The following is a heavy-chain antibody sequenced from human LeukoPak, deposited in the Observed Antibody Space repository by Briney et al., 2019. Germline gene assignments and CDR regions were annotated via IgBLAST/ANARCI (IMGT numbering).Heavy chain of an antibody. CDR2: MNPNSGNT. V-gene: IGHV1-8*01. Sequence: ASVKVSCKASGSTFTSYDINWVRQATGQGLEWMGWMNPNSGNTGYAQKFQGRVTMTRNTSISTAYMELSSLRSEDTAVYYCARELWPNNWFDPWGQGTLVTVSS. J-gene: IGHJ5*02. CDR1: GSTFTSYD. CDR3: ARELWPNNWFDP. D-gene: IGHD5-18*01.